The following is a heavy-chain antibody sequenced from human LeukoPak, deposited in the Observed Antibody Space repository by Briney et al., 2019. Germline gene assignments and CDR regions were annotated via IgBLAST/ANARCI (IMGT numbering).Heavy chain of an antibody. CDR2: ISGSGGST. CDR1: GFTFGSYA. Sequence: GGSLRLSCAASGFTFGSYAMSWVRQAPGKGLEWVSAISGSGGSTYYADSVKGRFTISRDNSKNTLYLQMNSLRAEDTAVYYCAKICGYDYALFDYWGQGTLVTVSS. V-gene: IGHV3-23*01. D-gene: IGHD5-12*01. CDR3: AKICGYDYALFDY. J-gene: IGHJ4*02.